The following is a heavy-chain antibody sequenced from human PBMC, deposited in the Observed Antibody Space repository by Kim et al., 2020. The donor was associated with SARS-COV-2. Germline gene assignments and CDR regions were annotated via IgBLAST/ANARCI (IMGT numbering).Heavy chain of an antibody. D-gene: IGHD5-12*01. CDR2: INVGNGRT. CDR3: TRVVGVDIVDPGHY. CDR1: GNTFTGFA. J-gene: IGHJ4*02. Sequence: ASVKVSCKASGNTFTGFAIHWLRQAPGQTLEWMGWINVGNGRTKYSRKFQGRLTTKSDTSASTVYMELSGLTSEDTATYYCTRVVGVDIVDPGHYWGQGT. V-gene: IGHV1-3*01.